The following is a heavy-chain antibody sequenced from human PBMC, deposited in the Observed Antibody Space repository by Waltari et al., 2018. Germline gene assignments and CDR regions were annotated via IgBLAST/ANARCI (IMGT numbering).Heavy chain of an antibody. Sequence: EVQLLESGGGLVQPGGSLRLSCAASGFTFYRYAMSWVRQAPGKGLEWVSTISGSGGSSYYAESVKGLFTISRDNFKSTLFLQVNSLRAEDTAIYYCAKDQGDGYNLDAFDIWGQGTLVTVSS. CDR3: AKDQGDGYNLDAFDI. J-gene: IGHJ3*02. V-gene: IGHV3-23*01. CDR1: GFTFYRYA. CDR2: ISGSGGSS. D-gene: IGHD5-12*01.